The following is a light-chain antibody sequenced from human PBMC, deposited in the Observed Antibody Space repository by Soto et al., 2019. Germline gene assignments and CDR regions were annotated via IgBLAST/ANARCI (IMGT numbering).Light chain of an antibody. V-gene: IGKV3-11*01. Sequence: EIVLTQSPATLSLSPGERATLSCRASQSVSSYLAWYQQKPGQAPRLLIYDASNRATGIPARFSGSGSGTDFTLTISSLGPEDFAVYYGQQRSNWPRTFGQGTKVEIK. CDR1: QSVSSY. CDR2: DAS. CDR3: QQRSNWPRT. J-gene: IGKJ1*01.